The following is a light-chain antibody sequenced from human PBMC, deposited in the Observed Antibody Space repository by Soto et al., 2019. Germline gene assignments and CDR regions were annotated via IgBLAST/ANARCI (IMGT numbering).Light chain of an antibody. CDR1: QSVLFSSNNKNY. J-gene: IGKJ2*01. Sequence: DIVMTQSPDSLAVSLGERATINCKSSQSVLFSSNNKNYLAWYQQKPGQPPNLLISWASTRDSGVPDRFSGSGSGTEFTLTISSLQAEDGAVYYCQQYYSVPYTFGQGTKLEI. CDR3: QQYYSVPYT. V-gene: IGKV4-1*01. CDR2: WAS.